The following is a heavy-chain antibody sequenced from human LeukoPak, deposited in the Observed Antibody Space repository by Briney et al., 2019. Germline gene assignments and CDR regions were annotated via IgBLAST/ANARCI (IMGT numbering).Heavy chain of an antibody. D-gene: IGHD2-2*01. CDR2: ISWNSGSI. CDR3: AKVFCSSTSCSYYGMDV. J-gene: IGHJ6*02. Sequence: PGRSLRLSCAASGFTLDDYAMHWVRQAPGKGLEWVSGISWNSGSIGYADSVKGRFTISRDNAKNSLYLQMNSLRAEDTALYYCAKVFCSSTSCSYYGMDVWGQGTAVTVSS. V-gene: IGHV3-9*01. CDR1: GFTLDDYA.